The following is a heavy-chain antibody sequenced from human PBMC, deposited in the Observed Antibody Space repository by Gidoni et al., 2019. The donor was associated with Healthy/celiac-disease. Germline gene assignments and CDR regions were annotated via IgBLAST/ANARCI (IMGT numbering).Heavy chain of an antibody. CDR2: IWYDGSNK. Sequence: QVQLVESGGGVVQPGRSLRLSCAASGFTFSSYGMHWVRQAPGKGLEWVAVIWYDGSNKYYADSVKGRFTISRDNSKNTLYLQMNSLRAEDTAVYYCARPAEVRGVMGGQYFQHWGQGTLVTVSS. D-gene: IGHD3-10*01. CDR3: ARPAEVRGVMGGQYFQH. V-gene: IGHV3-33*01. J-gene: IGHJ1*01. CDR1: GFTFSSYG.